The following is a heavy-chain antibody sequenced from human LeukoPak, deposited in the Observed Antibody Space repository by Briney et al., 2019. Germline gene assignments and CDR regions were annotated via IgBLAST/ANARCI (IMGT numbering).Heavy chain of an antibody. V-gene: IGHV3-30-3*01. Sequence: GGSLRLSCAASGFTFSSNAMHWVRQAPGKGLEWVAVVSYDGTNKYYADYVKGRFTISRDNSKNTLYLQMNSLRLEDTAVYYCASGYCGRTTCSPLFDYWGQGTLVTVSS. D-gene: IGHD2-2*01. CDR2: VSYDGTNK. CDR3: ASGYCGRTTCSPLFDY. CDR1: GFTFSSNA. J-gene: IGHJ4*02.